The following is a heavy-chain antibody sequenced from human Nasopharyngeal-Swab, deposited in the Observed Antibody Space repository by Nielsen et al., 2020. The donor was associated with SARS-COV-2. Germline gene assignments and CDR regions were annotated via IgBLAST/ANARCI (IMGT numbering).Heavy chain of an antibody. CDR2: IDWDDDK. J-gene: IGHJ4*02. Sequence: WIRQGPGKGLEWLGLIDWDDDKYYRTSLKTRLTISKDTSKNQVVLTMTNMDPVDAAAYYFARIPPLDYYFDYWGQGTLVTVSS. D-gene: IGHD3/OR15-3a*01. V-gene: IGHV2-70*01. CDR3: ARIPPLDYYFDY.